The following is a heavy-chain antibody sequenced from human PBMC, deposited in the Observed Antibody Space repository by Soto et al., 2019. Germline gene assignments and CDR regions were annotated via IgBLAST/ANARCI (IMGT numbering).Heavy chain of an antibody. Sequence: GGSLRLSCAASGFTFSSYAMHWVRQAPGKGLEWVAVISYDGSNKYYADSVKGRFTISRDNSKNTLYLQMSSLRAEDTAVYYCARDPYYYDSSGYYPPEGPSAFDIWGQGTMVTVSS. CDR1: GFTFSSYA. CDR2: ISYDGSNK. J-gene: IGHJ3*02. V-gene: IGHV3-30-3*01. D-gene: IGHD3-22*01. CDR3: ARDPYYYDSSGYYPPEGPSAFDI.